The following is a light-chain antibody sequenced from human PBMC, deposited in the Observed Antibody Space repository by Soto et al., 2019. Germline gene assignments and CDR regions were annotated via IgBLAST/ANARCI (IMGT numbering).Light chain of an antibody. J-gene: IGKJ5*01. CDR1: QNINNY. CDR3: QQYENPAT. V-gene: IGKV1-33*01. Sequence: DIQMTQSPSSLSASVGDRVTITCQASQNINNYLNWYHQKPGRAPKLLIYDASNLEAGVPSRFRGSGSGTDFTFTISCLQPEGIATYYWQQYENPATFGQGTRLEIK. CDR2: DAS.